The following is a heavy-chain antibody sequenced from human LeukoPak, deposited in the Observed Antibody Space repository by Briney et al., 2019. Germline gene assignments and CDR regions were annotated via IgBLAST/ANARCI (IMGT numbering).Heavy chain of an antibody. CDR2: ISGSGGST. D-gene: IGHD3-10*01. CDR1: GFTFSSYG. V-gene: IGHV3-23*01. Sequence: PGGSLRLSCAASGFTFSSYGMSWVRQAPGKGLEWVSAISGSGGSTYYADSVKGRFTISRDNSKNTLYLQMNSLRAEDTAVYYCAKWTDYYGSGSYDYWGQGTLVTVSS. CDR3: AKWTDYYGSGSYDY. J-gene: IGHJ4*02.